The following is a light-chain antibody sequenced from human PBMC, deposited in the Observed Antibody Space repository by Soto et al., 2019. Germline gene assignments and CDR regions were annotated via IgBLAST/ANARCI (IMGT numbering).Light chain of an antibody. J-gene: IGKJ1*01. CDR1: QNVGSAY. Sequence: EIVLTQSPGTLSLSPGDRASLSCRASQNVGSAYLAWYQHKPGQAPRLLIFGTSSRATGIPDRFSGSGSGTDSTLTISRLEAEDFAVYYCQQYGGSRWTFGQGTKVEAK. V-gene: IGKV3-20*01. CDR2: GTS. CDR3: QQYGGSRWT.